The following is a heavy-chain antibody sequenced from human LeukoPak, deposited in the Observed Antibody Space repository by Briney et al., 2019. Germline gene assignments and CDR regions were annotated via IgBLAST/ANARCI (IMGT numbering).Heavy chain of an antibody. CDR3: ARTLFSGWTQYYFDY. Sequence: SETLSLTCAVSGGSISSYYWSWIRQPPGKGLEWIGYIYYSGSTNYNPSLKSRVTISVDTSKNQFSLKLSSVTAADTAVYYCARTLFSGWTQYYFDYWGQGTLVTVSS. CDR1: GGSISSYY. J-gene: IGHJ4*02. CDR2: IYYSGST. D-gene: IGHD6-25*01. V-gene: IGHV4-59*01.